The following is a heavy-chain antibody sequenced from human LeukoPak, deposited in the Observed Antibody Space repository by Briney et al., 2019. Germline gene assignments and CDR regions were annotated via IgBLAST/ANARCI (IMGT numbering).Heavy chain of an antibody. J-gene: IGHJ6*02. D-gene: IGHD6-13*01. CDR1: GGSFSGYY. Sequence: KPSETLSLTCAVYGGSFSGYYWSWIRQPPRKGLEWIGEINHSGSTNYNPSLKSRVTISVDTSKNQFSLKLSSVTAADTAVYYCARGQRRSSSWYGLGYYYYYGMDVWGQGTTVTVSS. V-gene: IGHV4-34*01. CDR2: INHSGST. CDR3: ARGQRRSSSWYGLGYYYYYGMDV.